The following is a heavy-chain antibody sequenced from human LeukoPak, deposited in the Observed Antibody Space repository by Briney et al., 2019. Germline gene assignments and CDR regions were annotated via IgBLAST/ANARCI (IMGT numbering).Heavy chain of an antibody. D-gene: IGHD5-18*01. CDR1: GFTFSSYA. CDR3: AKGSSAMASRVDY. CDR2: ISYDGSNK. V-gene: IGHV3-30*04. J-gene: IGHJ4*02. Sequence: GGSLRLSCAASGFTFSSYAMHWVRQAPGKGLEWVAVISYDGSNKYYADSVKGRFTISRDNSKNTLYLQMNSLRAEDTAVYYCAKGSSAMASRVDYWGQGTLVTVSS.